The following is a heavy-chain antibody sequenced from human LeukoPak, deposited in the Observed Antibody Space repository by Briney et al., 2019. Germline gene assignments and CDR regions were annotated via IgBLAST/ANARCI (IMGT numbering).Heavy chain of an antibody. Sequence: SETLSLTCTVSGGSISSYYWSWIRQPPGKGLEWIGYIYYSGSTYCNPSLKSRVTISVDTSKNQFSLKLSSVTAADTAVYYCARAAGVGASTLDYWGQGTLVTVSS. D-gene: IGHD1-26*01. CDR3: ARAAGVGASTLDY. J-gene: IGHJ4*02. V-gene: IGHV4-59*08. CDR1: GGSISSYY. CDR2: IYYSGST.